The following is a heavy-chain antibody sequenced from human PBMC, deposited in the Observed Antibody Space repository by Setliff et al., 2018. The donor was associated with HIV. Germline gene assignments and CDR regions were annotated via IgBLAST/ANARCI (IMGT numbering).Heavy chain of an antibody. Sequence: PSETLSLTCTVSGGSIRDTNYYWTWIRQYPGKGLEWIGYIYHSGSTYYNPSLKCRVTVSIDTSKNQFSLNLRSVTAADTAFYYCARDVSVRGGYYFDYWGQGTLVTVS. V-gene: IGHV4-31*03. CDR2: IYHSGST. D-gene: IGHD3-10*01. J-gene: IGHJ4*02. CDR1: GGSIRDTNYY. CDR3: ARDVSVRGGYYFDY.